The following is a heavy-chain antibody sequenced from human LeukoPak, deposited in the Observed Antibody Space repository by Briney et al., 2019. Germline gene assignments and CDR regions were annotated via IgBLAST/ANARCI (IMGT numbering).Heavy chain of an antibody. CDR1: GFTFYDYG. CDR3: VRDAGAVFDY. CDR2: SNWNGASK. V-gene: IGHV3-20*04. Sequence: GGSLRLSCAASGFTFYDYGMSWVRQAPGKGLEWVSGSNWNGASKGYADSVKGRFTISRDNAKKSVYLQMNSLRAEDTALYYCVRDAGAVFDYWGQGTLVTVSS. J-gene: IGHJ4*02.